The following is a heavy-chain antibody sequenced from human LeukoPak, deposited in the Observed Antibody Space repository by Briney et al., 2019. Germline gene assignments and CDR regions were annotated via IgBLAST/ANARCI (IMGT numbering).Heavy chain of an antibody. D-gene: IGHD3-22*01. J-gene: IGHJ4*02. Sequence: GGSLRLSCAASGFTFSSYVMSWVRQAPGKGLEWVSSISSSSSYIYYADSVKGRFTISRDNAKNSLYLQMNSLRAEDTAVYYCATFYYDSSGYGGYYFDYWGQGTLVTVSS. CDR3: ATFYYDSSGYGGYYFDY. V-gene: IGHV3-21*01. CDR1: GFTFSSYV. CDR2: ISSSSSYI.